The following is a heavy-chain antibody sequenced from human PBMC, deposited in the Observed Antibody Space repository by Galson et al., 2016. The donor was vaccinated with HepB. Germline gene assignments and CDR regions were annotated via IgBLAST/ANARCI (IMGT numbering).Heavy chain of an antibody. J-gene: IGHJ4*02. CDR2: ISSSSTYI. CDR1: GFSISTYG. Sequence: SLRLSCAASGFSISTYGMNWVRQAPGKGLEWVSSISSSSTYISYADSVKGRFTVSRDNAKNSLYLRMNSLRAEDTAVYYCARPPRIWGQGTLVTVSS. V-gene: IGHV3-21*01. CDR3: ARPPRI.